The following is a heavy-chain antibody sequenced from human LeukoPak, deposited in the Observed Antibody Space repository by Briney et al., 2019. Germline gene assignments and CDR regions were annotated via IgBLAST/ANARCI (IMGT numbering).Heavy chain of an antibody. J-gene: IGHJ3*02. CDR3: AREWDSYAPFNHDALDM. V-gene: IGHV3-21*06. D-gene: IGHD3-16*01. Sequence: GGSLRLSCAASGFTFSSYTMNWVRQASGKGLEWVSFISSTSDYIYYADSVKGRFTISRDNARNSLYLQMDSLGVEDMAVYYCAREWDSYAPFNHDALDMWGQGTMVTVSS. CDR2: ISSTSDYI. CDR1: GFTFSSYT.